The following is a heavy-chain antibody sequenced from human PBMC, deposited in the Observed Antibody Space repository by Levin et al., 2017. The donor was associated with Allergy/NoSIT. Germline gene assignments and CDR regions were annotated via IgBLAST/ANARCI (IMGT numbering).Heavy chain of an antibody. CDR2: ISTNSAYI. CDR3: ARGPEV. J-gene: IGHJ4*02. Sequence: GGSLRLSCSASGFTFNIYTMNWVRQAPGKGLEWISFISTNSAYIFYADSVRGRFTISRDNAKGSVYLQMHSLRADDTAIYYCARGPEVWGQGTPVTVSS. CDR1: GFTFNIYT. V-gene: IGHV3-21*01.